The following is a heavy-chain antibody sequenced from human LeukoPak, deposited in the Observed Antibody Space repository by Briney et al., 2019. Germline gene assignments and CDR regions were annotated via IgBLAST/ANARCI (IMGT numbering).Heavy chain of an antibody. CDR3: ARVMYSSGWSFDY. CDR2: IKQDGSEK. J-gene: IGHJ4*02. D-gene: IGHD6-19*01. Sequence: GGSLRLSCAASGFTFSSYGMSWVRQAPGKGLEWVANIKQDGSEKYYVDSVKGRFTISRDNAKNSLYLQMNSLRAEDTAVYYCARVMYSSGWSFDYWGQGTLVTVSS. V-gene: IGHV3-7*01. CDR1: GFTFSSYG.